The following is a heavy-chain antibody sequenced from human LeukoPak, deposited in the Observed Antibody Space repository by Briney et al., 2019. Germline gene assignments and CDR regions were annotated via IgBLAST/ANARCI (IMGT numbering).Heavy chain of an antibody. CDR1: GFTFSSYA. J-gene: IGHJ4*02. V-gene: IGHV3-30-3*01. CDR3: ARDIGGYSYGFDY. CDR2: ISYDGSNK. Sequence: GGSLRLSCAASGFTFSSYAMHWVRQAPGKGLEWVAVISYDGSNKYYADSVKGRFTISRDNSKNTLYLQMNSLRAEDTAVYYCARDIGGYSYGFDYWGQGTLVTVSS. D-gene: IGHD5-18*01.